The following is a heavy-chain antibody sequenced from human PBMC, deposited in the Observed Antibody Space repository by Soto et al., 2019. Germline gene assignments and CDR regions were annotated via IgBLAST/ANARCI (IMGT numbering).Heavy chain of an antibody. V-gene: IGHV4-34*01. CDR1: GGSFSGYY. Sequence: PSETLSLTCAVYGGSFSGYYWSWIRQPPGKGLEWIGEINHSGSTNYNPSLKSRVTISVDTSKNQFSLKLSSVTAADTAVYYCARINYDFWSGYYASKVRFDYWGQGTLVTVSS. CDR3: ARINYDFWSGYYASKVRFDY. CDR2: INHSGST. J-gene: IGHJ4*02. D-gene: IGHD3-3*01.